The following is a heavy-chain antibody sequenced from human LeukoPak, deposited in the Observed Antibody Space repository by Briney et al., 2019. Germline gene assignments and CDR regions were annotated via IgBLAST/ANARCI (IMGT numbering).Heavy chain of an antibody. V-gene: IGHV4-38-2*01. CDR3: ARGRTCSSTSCSYYYYYYMDV. D-gene: IGHD2-2*01. Sequence: PSETLSLTCAVSGYSISSGYYWGWIRQPPGKGLEWIGSIYHSGSTYYNPSLKSRVTISVDTSKNQFSLKLSSVTAADTAVYYWARGRTCSSTSCSYYYYYYMDVWGKGTTVTVSS. J-gene: IGHJ6*03. CDR1: GYSISSGYY. CDR2: IYHSGST.